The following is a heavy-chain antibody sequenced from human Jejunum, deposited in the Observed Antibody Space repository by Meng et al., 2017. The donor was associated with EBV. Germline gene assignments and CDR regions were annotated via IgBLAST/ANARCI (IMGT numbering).Heavy chain of an antibody. CDR2: VSGSGGNT. V-gene: IGHV3-23*01. CDR3: AKLLKY. Sequence: EVQVLGSGGGLVQHGGSLRLSCAASGFTFSSYSMSWVRQAPGKGLEWVSTVSGSGGNTYYADSVKGRFTISRDISKNTLYLQMNSLTAEDTAIYYCAKLLKYWGQGTLVTVSS. CDR1: GFTFSSYS. J-gene: IGHJ4*02.